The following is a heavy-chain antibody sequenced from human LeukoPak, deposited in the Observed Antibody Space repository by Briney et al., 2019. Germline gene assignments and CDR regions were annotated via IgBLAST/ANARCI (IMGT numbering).Heavy chain of an antibody. CDR3: ARRRAGGHYYYYYYGMDV. V-gene: IGHV4-34*01. D-gene: IGHD6-13*01. CDR2: INHSGST. CDR1: GGSFSDYY. Sequence: PSETLSLTCAVYGGSFSDYYWSWIRQPPGKGLEWIGEINHSGSTNYNPSLKSRVTISVDTSKNQFSLKLSSVTAADTAVYYCARRRAGGHYYYYYYGMDVWGQGTTVTVSS. J-gene: IGHJ6*02.